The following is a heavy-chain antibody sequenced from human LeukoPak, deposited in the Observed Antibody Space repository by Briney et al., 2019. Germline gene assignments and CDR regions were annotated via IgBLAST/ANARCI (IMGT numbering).Heavy chain of an antibody. V-gene: IGHV1-46*01. J-gene: IGHJ3*01. CDR3: ARDKGMRDGFDV. CDR2: FNPSGGSP. CDR1: GYTFTNYY. Sequence: ASVKFSCKASGYTFTNYYIHWVRQAPGQGLEWVRIFNPSGGSPSYALKFQGRVTMTRDTSTSTVYMELSSLRSEDTAVYYCARDKGMRDGFDVWGQGTMVTVSS. D-gene: IGHD2-8*01.